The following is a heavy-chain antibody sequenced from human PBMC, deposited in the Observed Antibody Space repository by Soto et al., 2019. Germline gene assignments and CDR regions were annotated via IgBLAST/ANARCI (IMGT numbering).Heavy chain of an antibody. CDR3: ARESYSGGAWSFDL. J-gene: IGHJ2*01. V-gene: IGHV4-4*07. CDR2: AYSTGST. CDR1: GGSITNHY. D-gene: IGHD1-26*01. Sequence: QVHLQESGPGLVKPSETLSLTCTVSGGSITNHYWSWIRQPAGKELEWIGRAYSTGSTNYKPSLRSRVTMSLDTSKMQFSLQLTSVTAADTALYYCARESYSGGAWSFDLWGRGTLVTVSS.